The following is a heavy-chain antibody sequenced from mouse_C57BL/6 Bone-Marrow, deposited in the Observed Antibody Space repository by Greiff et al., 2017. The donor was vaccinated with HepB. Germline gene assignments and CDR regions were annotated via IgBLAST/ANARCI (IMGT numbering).Heavy chain of an antibody. J-gene: IGHJ3*01. CDR2: INPNNGGT. CDR3: ARDYVSSYPSFAY. V-gene: IGHV1-18*01. CDR1: GYTFTDYN. D-gene: IGHD1-1*01. Sequence: EVQLQQSGPELVKPGASVKIPCKASGYTFTDYNMDWVKQSHGKSLEWIGDINPNNGGTIYNQKFKGKATLTVDKSSSTAYMVLRSLTSEDTAVYYCARDYVSSYPSFAYWGQGTLVTVSA.